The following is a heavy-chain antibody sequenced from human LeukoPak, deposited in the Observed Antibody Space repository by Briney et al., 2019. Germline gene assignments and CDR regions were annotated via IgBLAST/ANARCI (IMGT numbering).Heavy chain of an antibody. J-gene: IGHJ4*02. Sequence: ASVNVSCKVSGYGFTSNYIHWVRQAAGQGLEWMGMIYPRDGSTSYAQRFHDRVTVTRDTSTSTVHMELSGLRSEDTAVYYCARDQEGFDYWGQGTLVTVSS. V-gene: IGHV1-46*01. CDR3: ARDQEGFDY. CDR1: GYGFTSNY. CDR2: IYPRDGST.